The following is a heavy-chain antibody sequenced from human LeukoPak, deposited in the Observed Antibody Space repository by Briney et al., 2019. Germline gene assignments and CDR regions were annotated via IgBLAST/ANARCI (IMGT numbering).Heavy chain of an antibody. V-gene: IGHV3-23*01. CDR2: ISGSGGSI. CDR3: ASDGSSGYYDAFDI. J-gene: IGHJ3*02. CDR1: GFTFSNYA. Sequence: GGSLTLSCADSGFTFSNYAMSWVRQAPGRGLEWVSAISGSGGSIYYPDSVKGRFTISRDNSKNPLYLQMNSLRAEDTAVYYCASDGSSGYYDAFDIWGQGTMVTVSS. D-gene: IGHD3-22*01.